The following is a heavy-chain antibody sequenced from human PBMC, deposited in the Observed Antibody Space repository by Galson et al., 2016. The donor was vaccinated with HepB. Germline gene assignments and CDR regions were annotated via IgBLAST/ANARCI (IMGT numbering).Heavy chain of an antibody. D-gene: IGHD6-13*01. J-gene: IGHJ6*02. Sequence: SLRLSCAASGFTFSMYWMSWVRQAPGKELEWVAKIKEDGSEEDYVDSVKGRFTISRDNAKNSLYLQINSLRGEDTAVYYCARDQQQLVPLMGYYGLDVWGQGTTVTVSS. CDR3: ARDQQQLVPLMGYYGLDV. V-gene: IGHV3-7*03. CDR2: IKEDGSEE. CDR1: GFTFSMYW.